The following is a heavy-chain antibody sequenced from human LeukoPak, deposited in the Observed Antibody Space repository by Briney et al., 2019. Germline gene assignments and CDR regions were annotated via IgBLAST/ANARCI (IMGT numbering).Heavy chain of an antibody. CDR2: ISSSSSYI. Sequence: GGSLRLSCAASGFTFSSYSMNWVRQAPGKGLEWVSSISSSSSYIYYADSVKGRFTISRDNAKNSLYLQMNCLRAEDTAVYYCARGLYYYDSSGYYQPRGIDYWGQGTLVTVSS. CDR3: ARGLYYYDSSGYYQPRGIDY. V-gene: IGHV3-21*01. D-gene: IGHD3-22*01. J-gene: IGHJ4*02. CDR1: GFTFSSYS.